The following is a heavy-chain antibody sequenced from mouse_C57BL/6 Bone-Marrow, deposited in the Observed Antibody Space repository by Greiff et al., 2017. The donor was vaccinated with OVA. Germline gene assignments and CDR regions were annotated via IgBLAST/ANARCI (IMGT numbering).Heavy chain of an antibody. CDR3: ARGLGGYFDV. J-gene: IGHJ1*03. V-gene: IGHV1-54*01. CDR1: GYAFTNYL. CDR2: INPGSGGT. Sequence: VQLQQSGAELVRPGTSVKVSCKASGYAFTNYLIEWVKQRPGQGLEWIGVINPGSGGTNYNEKFKGKATLTADKSSSTAYMQLSSLTSEDSAVYVCARGLGGYFDVWGTGTTVTVSS. D-gene: IGHD2-4*01.